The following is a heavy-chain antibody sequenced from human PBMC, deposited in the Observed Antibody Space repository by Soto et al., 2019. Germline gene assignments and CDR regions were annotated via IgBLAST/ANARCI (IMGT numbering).Heavy chain of an antibody. D-gene: IGHD6-19*01. V-gene: IGHV4-61*01. CDR3: ARVPIASGWYGTVDY. CDR2: IYYSGST. CDR1: GGSVSSGSYY. J-gene: IGHJ4*02. Sequence: SETLSLTCTVSGGSVSSGSYYWSWIRQPPGKGLEWIGYIYYSGSTNYNPSLKSRVTISVDTSKNQFSLKLSSVTAADMSVYYCARVPIASGWYGTVDYWGQGTLVTVSS.